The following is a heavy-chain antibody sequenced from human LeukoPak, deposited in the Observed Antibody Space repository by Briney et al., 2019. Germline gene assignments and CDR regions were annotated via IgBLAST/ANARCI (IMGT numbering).Heavy chain of an antibody. J-gene: IGHJ4*02. CDR3: AKQEEVGAIRVIYFDY. D-gene: IGHD1-26*01. CDR1: GFTFSSYA. Sequence: GSLRLSCAASGFTFSSYAMSWVRQAPGKGLEWVSAISGSGGSTYYADFVKGRFTISRDNSKNTLYLQMNSLRAEDTAVYYCAKQEEVGAIRVIYFDYWGQGTLVTVSS. CDR2: ISGSGGST. V-gene: IGHV3-23*01.